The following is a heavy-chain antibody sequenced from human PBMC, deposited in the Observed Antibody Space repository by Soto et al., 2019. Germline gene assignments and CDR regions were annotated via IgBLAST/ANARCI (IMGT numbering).Heavy chain of an antibody. CDR3: ARENSSFFDP. CDR2: MSSRGSPI. J-gene: IGHJ5*02. Sequence: EVQLVESGGGWVQPGGSLRLSCAASGFTFSGYAMNWVRQAPGKGLEWVSYMSSRGSPIYYADSVKGRFTISRDNAKNSLYLQMTSLRAEDTGLYYCARENSSFFDPWGQGTLVSVSS. D-gene: IGHD2-15*01. CDR1: GFTFSGYA. V-gene: IGHV3-48*03.